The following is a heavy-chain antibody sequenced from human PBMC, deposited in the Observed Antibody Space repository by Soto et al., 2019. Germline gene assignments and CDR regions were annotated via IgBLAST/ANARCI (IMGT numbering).Heavy chain of an antibody. Sequence: PGGSLRLSCAASGFIVRSNYMSWVRQAPGEGLEGVSVIYSGGGTYYADSVKGRFTISRDNAKNTLYLQMNSVRAEDTAVYYCAKAGDYGDYFDYWGQGTLVTVSS. J-gene: IGHJ4*02. CDR3: AKAGDYGDYFDY. CDR2: IYSGGGT. V-gene: IGHV3-53*01. CDR1: GFIVRSNY. D-gene: IGHD4-17*01.